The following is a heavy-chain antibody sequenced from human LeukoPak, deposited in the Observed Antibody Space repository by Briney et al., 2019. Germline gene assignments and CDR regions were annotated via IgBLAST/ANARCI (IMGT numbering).Heavy chain of an antibody. CDR2: INQDGSEK. Sequence: GGSLRLSCAASGFSFSSFAMTWVRQAPGKGLEWVANINQDGSEKYFVDSVKGRFTISRENAKNSLHLQMNTLRAEDTAVYYCARERDGRVFDYWGQGTLVTVSS. CDR1: GFSFSSFA. CDR3: ARERDGRVFDY. J-gene: IGHJ4*02. V-gene: IGHV3-7*01. D-gene: IGHD5-24*01.